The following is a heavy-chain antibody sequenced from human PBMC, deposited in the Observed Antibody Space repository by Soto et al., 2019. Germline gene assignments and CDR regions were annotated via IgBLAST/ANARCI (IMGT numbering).Heavy chain of an antibody. CDR2: IYSGGST. V-gene: IGHV3-53*01. CDR3: GYSSSSGAGYYYGMDV. Sequence: GGSLRLSCAASGFTVSSNYMSWVRQAPGKGLEWVSVIYSGGSTHYADSVKGRFTISRDNSKNTLYLQMNSLRAEDTAVYYCGYSSSSGAGYYYGMDVWGQGTTVTVSS. J-gene: IGHJ6*02. CDR1: GFTVSSNY. D-gene: IGHD6-6*01.